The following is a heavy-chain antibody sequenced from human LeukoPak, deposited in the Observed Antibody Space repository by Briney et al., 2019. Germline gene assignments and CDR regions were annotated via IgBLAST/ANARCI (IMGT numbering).Heavy chain of an antibody. Sequence: GSLRLSCAASGFTFSSYEMNWVRQAPGQGLEWVSYFSSRGTTIFYADSVKGRFTISRDNAKNSLYLQMNSLRGEDTAVYYCVVSITGTYDYWGQGTLVTVSS. CDR1: GFTFSSYE. CDR2: FSSRGTTI. D-gene: IGHD1-20*01. J-gene: IGHJ4*02. V-gene: IGHV3-48*03. CDR3: VVSITGTYDY.